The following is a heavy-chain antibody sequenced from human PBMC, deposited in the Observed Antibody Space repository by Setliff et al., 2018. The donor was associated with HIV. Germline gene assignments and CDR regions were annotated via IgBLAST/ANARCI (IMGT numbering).Heavy chain of an antibody. D-gene: IGHD6-6*01. Sequence: KPSETLSLTCTVSGDSVSSASYYWSWIRQPPGKGLEWIGHIYYSGTTKYNPSLKSRVTISVDTSKNQFSLKLSSVTAADTAVYYCASEAWTSYRSSSGYYYYYMDVWGKGTTVTVSS. CDR1: GDSVSSASYY. J-gene: IGHJ6*03. V-gene: IGHV4-61*01. CDR2: IYYSGTT. CDR3: ASEAWTSYRSSSGYYYYYMDV.